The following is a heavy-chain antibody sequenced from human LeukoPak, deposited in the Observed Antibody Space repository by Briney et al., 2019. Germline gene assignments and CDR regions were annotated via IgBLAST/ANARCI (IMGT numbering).Heavy chain of an antibody. V-gene: IGHV3-30*18. Sequence: GGSLRLSCAASGFTFSSYGMHWVRQAPGKGLEWVAVISYDGSNKYYADSVKGRFTISRDNSKNTLYLQMNSLRAEDTAVYYCAKADTSSLGFEYFQHGARGTLAT. D-gene: IGHD6-13*01. CDR1: GFTFSSYG. CDR3: AKADTSSLGFEYFQH. CDR2: ISYDGSNK. J-gene: IGHJ1*01.